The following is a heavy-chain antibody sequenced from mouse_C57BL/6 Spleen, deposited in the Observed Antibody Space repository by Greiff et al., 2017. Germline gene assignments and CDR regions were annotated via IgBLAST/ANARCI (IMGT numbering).Heavy chain of an antibody. CDR2: ISSGGSYP. CDR3: ARLDGYYYFDY. J-gene: IGHJ4*01. V-gene: IGHV5-6*01. Sequence: EVKLVESGGDLVKPGGSLKLSCAASGFTFSSYGMSWVRQTPDKRLEWVATISSGGSYPYYPDSVKGRFTISRDNAKNTLYLQMSSLKSEDTAMYYCARLDGYYYFDYWGQGTSVTVSS. D-gene: IGHD2-3*01. CDR1: GFTFSSYG.